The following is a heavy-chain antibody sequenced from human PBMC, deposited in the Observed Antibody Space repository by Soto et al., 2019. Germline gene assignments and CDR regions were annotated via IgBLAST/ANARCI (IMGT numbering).Heavy chain of an antibody. D-gene: IGHD3-3*01. CDR2: IYYSGST. J-gene: IGHJ4*02. CDR1: GGSISSSSYY. Sequence: PSETLSLTCTVSGGSISSSSYYWGWIRQPPGKGLEWIGSIYYSGSTYYNPSLKSRVTISVDTSKNQFSLKLSSVTAADTAVYYCARQDFWSGFFASWGQGTLVTVSS. V-gene: IGHV4-39*01. CDR3: ARQDFWSGFFAS.